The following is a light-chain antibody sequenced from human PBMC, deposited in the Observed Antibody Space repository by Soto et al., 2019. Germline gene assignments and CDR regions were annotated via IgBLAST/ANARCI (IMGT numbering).Light chain of an antibody. Sequence: QSVLTQPASVSGSPGQSITISCTGTSSDVGGYNYVSWYQQHPGKAPKLMIYDVSNRPSGVSNRFSGSTSGNTASLTISGLQAEDEADYYCSSYTSSRTLVFGGGTKLTVL. CDR1: SSDVGGYNY. V-gene: IGLV2-14*01. CDR2: DVS. J-gene: IGLJ2*01. CDR3: SSYTSSRTLV.